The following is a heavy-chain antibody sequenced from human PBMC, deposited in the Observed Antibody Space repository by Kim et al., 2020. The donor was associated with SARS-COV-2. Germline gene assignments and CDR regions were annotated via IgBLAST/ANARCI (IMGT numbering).Heavy chain of an antibody. V-gene: IGHV1-18*01. CDR1: GYNFLNYA. J-gene: IGHJ5*02. CDR2: ISPNAGNT. CDR3: TRDHEDFWSGRNWFDT. D-gene: IGHD3-3*01. Sequence: ASVKVSCKASGYNFLNYAVSWVRQAPGQGLEWMGWISPNAGNTNYARSLQGRLTMTTDTSSSTAYIELRSLRPDDTAVYYCTRDHEDFWSGRNWFDTWGQ.